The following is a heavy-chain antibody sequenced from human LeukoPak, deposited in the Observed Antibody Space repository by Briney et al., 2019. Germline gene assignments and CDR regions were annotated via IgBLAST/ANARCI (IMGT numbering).Heavy chain of an antibody. CDR3: AREGGFYRPLDY. CDR2: INRGGDT. CDR1: GGSFSGHY. V-gene: IGHV4-34*01. J-gene: IGHJ4*02. Sequence: SETLSLTCAVYGGSFSGHYWSWIRQPPGQGLEWIGEINRGGDTAYSPSLKSRVTISLDTSKNQSSFKLSSVTAADTAVYYCAREGGFYRPLDYSGQGTLVTVSS. D-gene: IGHD3-3*01.